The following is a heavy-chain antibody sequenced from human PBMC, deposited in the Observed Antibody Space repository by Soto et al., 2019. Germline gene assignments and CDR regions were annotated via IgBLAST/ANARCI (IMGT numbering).Heavy chain of an antibody. V-gene: IGHV6-1*01. Sequence: SQTLSLTCAISGDSVSSNSATWNWIRQSPSRGLEWLGRTYYRSKWYNDYAVSVKSRISIDPDTSQNQFSLHLNSVTPEETAVYYCARAFDHPYYSDIRWYSFDYWGQGPLGSSPQ. CDR1: GDSVSSNSAT. CDR3: ARAFDHPYYSDIRWYSFDY. D-gene: IGHD3-22*01. J-gene: IGHJ4*01. CDR2: TYYRSKWYN.